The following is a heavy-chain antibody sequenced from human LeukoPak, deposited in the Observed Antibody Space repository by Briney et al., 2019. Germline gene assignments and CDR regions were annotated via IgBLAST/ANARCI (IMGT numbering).Heavy chain of an antibody. CDR3: AAAGGRFWSYGMDV. D-gene: IGHD3-16*01. J-gene: IGHJ6*02. CDR1: VGLISISNG. CDR2: IYHSGST. V-gene: IGHV4-4*02. Sequence: PSVTVSLICGVSVGLISISNGWSWVRQPPGTGLEWIGEIYHSGSTNYNPSLKSRVTISVDKSKNQFSLKLSSVTAADTAVYYCAAAGGRFWSYGMDVWGQGTTVTVSS.